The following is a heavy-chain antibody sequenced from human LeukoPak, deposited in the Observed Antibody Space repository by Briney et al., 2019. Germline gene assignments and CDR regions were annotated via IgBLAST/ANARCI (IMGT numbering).Heavy chain of an antibody. CDR2: ISSSSSTI. J-gene: IGHJ6*03. CDR3: ARDLAAAGTGFFYYYYMDV. CDR1: GFTFSSYS. Sequence: GGSLRLSCAASGFTFSSYSMNWVRQAPGKGLEWVSYISSSSSTIYYADSVKGRFTISRDNAKNSLYLQMNSLRAEDTAVYYCARDLAAAGTGFFYYYYMDVWGKGTTVTVSS. V-gene: IGHV3-48*01. D-gene: IGHD6-13*01.